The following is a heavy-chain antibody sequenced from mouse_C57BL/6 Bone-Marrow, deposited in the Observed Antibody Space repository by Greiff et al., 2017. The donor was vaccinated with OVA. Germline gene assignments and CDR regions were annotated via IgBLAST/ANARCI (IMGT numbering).Heavy chain of an antibody. CDR1: GFTFSSYA. J-gene: IGHJ1*03. Sequence: EVHLVESGGGLVKPGGSLKLSCAASGFTFSSYAMSWVRQTPEKRLEWVATISDGGSYTYYPDNVKGRFTISRDNAKNNLYLQRSHLKSEDTAMYYCARETVVSLYWYFDVWGTGTTVTVSS. CDR3: ARETVVSLYWYFDV. V-gene: IGHV5-4*01. D-gene: IGHD1-1*01. CDR2: ISDGGSYT.